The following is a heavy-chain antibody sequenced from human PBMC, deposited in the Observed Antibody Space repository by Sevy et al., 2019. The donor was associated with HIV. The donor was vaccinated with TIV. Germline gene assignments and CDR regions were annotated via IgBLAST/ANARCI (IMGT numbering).Heavy chain of an antibody. CDR1: GFTFSSYA. D-gene: IGHD6-6*01. J-gene: IGHJ5*02. Sequence: GGPLRLSCAASGFTFSSYAMSWVRQAPGKGLEWVSAISGSGGSTYYADSVKGRFTISRDNSKNTLYLQMNSLRAEDTAVYYCAKDPIAARFNWFDPWGQGTLVTVSS. V-gene: IGHV3-23*01. CDR3: AKDPIAARFNWFDP. CDR2: ISGSGGST.